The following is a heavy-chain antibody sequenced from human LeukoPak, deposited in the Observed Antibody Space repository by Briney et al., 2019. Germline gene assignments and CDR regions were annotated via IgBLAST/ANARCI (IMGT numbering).Heavy chain of an antibody. CDR3: ARGRDLRAGYAFDI. J-gene: IGHJ3*02. CDR1: GGTFSSYA. D-gene: IGHD3-10*02. V-gene: IGHV1-69*05. Sequence: ASVKVSCKASGGTFSSYAISWVRQAPGQGLEWMGGIIPIFGTANYAQKFQGRVTITTDESTSTAYMELSSLRSEDTAVYYCARGRDLRAGYAFDIWGQGTMVTVSS. CDR2: IIPIFGTA.